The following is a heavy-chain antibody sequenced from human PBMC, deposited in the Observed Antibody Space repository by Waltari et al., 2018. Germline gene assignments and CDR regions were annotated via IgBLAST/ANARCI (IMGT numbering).Heavy chain of an antibody. Sequence: QVQLQESGPGLVKPSETLSLTCTVSGGSISSYSWSWIRQPAGKGLEWIGRIYTSGSTNYNPSLKSRVTISVDKSKNQFSLKLSSVTAADTAVYYCARGSMITFGGVIVKERFDYWGQGTLVTVSS. V-gene: IGHV4-4*07. CDR1: GGSISSYS. CDR3: ARGSMITFGGVIVKERFDY. CDR2: IYTSGST. J-gene: IGHJ4*02. D-gene: IGHD3-16*02.